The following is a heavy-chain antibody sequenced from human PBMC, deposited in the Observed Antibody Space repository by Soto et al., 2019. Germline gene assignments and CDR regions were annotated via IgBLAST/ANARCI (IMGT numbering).Heavy chain of an antibody. V-gene: IGHV1-69*06. J-gene: IGHJ6*02. CDR2: IIPVFGNT. CDR3: ARGQYYSSGSAATSYFYFGIDV. Sequence: QLQLEQSGPEVKKPGSSVKVSCKASGRSCSSDGVSWVRQAPGQGLEWMGGIIPVFGNTKYVQRFQGRLTITADKSTSTVYMEMSSLSSEDTAVYFCARGQYYSSGSAATSYFYFGIDVWGQGTTVIVSS. CDR1: GRSCSSDG. D-gene: IGHD3-10*01.